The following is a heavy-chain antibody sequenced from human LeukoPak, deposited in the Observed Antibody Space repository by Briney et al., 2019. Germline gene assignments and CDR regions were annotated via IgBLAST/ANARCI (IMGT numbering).Heavy chain of an antibody. D-gene: IGHD6-19*01. CDR2: ISFDGSDK. J-gene: IGHJ4*02. V-gene: IGHV3-30*18. CDR1: GFPFTSFG. Sequence: GWSLRLSCAASGFPFTSFGIHWVRQAPGKGLDWVAVISFDGSDKYYADSAKGRFTISRDNSKNTVYLQMNSLRAEDTAVYYCAKDTQLAQWLVDYWGQGTVVTVTS. CDR3: AKDTQLAQWLVDY.